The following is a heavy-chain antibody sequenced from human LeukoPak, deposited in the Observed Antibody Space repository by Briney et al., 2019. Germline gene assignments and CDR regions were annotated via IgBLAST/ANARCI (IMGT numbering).Heavy chain of an antibody. J-gene: IGHJ4*02. CDR3: ATWTEGYASY. CDR1: GYTLTELS. CDR2: FDPEDGET. Sequence: ASVKVPCKVSGYTLTELSMHWVRQAPGKGLEWMGGFDPEDGETIYAQKFQGRVTMTEDTSTDTAYMELSSLRSGDTAVYYCATWTEGYASYWGQGTLVTVSS. V-gene: IGHV1-24*01. D-gene: IGHD1-1*01.